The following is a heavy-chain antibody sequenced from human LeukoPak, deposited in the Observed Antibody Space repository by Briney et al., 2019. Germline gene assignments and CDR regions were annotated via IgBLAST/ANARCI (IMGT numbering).Heavy chain of an antibody. CDR1: GDTFIIND. Sequence: ASVNVSCKASGDTFIINDINWVRQATGQGLEGMGWMNPNSGNTGYAQKFQGRVTMTRNISITTAYMYLTDLRSEDTAVYYCARVTAAGTWTFDIWGQGILVTVSS. CDR3: ARVTAAGTWTFDI. D-gene: IGHD6-13*01. J-gene: IGHJ4*02. V-gene: IGHV1-8*02. CDR2: MNPNSGNT.